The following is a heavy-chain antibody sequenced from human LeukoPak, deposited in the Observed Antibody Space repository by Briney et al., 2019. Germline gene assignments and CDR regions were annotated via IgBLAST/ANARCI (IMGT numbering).Heavy chain of an antibody. CDR3: ARGPRRFDP. CDR1: GGSFSGYY. J-gene: IGHJ5*02. CDR2: INHSGST. Sequence: SETLSLTCAVYGGSFSGYYWSWIRQPPGKGLEWIGEINHSGSTNYNPSLKSRVTISVDTSKNQSSLKLSSVTAADTAVYYCARGPRRFDPWGQGTLVTVSS. V-gene: IGHV4-34*01.